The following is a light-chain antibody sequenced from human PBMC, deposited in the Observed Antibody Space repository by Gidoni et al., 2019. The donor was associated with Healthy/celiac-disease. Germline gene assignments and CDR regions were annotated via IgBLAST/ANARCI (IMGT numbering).Light chain of an antibody. CDR2: SAS. Sequence: DIQMTQSPSSLSASVGDRVTITCRASQSISSYLNWYQQKPGKAPKVLIYSASSLQIGVPSRFSGSGSGTDFTLTVSSLQPEDFATYYCQQSYSTPETFGQGTKVEIK. CDR1: QSISSY. J-gene: IGKJ1*01. CDR3: QQSYSTPET. V-gene: IGKV1-39*01.